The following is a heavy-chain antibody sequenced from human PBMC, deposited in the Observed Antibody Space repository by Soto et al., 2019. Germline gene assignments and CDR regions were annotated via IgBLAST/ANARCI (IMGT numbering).Heavy chain of an antibody. CDR2: IYWDGDK. CDR1: GFSLSTSGAA. D-gene: IGHD3-3*01. J-gene: IGHJ5*02. Sequence: QINLIESGPTLVKPTQTLTLTCTFSGFSLSTSGAAVGWVRQPPGRALEWLALIYWDGDKRYNASLGNRLTFSRDTSMFQVVLTLTNVDPADTATYYFAHRATMTIFGLIIDNGIWFGPWGQGTRVIGCS. CDR3: AHRATMTIFGLIIDNGIWFGP. V-gene: IGHV2-5*02.